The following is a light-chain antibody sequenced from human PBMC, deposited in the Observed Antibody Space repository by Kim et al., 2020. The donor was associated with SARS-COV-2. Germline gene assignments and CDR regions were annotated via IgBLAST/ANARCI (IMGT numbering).Light chain of an antibody. Sequence: SYELSQPPSVSVDPGKTAKITCGGNNIGSKSVHWYQQEPGQAPVMVIYYDSDRPSGIPERFSGSNSGNTATLTISRVEAGDEADYYCQVWDSASDHPVFGGGTQLTVL. CDR3: QVWDSASDHPV. CDR2: YDS. CDR1: NIGSKS. V-gene: IGLV3-21*01. J-gene: IGLJ2*01.